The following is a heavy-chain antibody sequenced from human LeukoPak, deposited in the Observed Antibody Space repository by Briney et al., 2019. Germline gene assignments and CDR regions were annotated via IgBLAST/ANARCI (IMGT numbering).Heavy chain of an antibody. J-gene: IGHJ4*02. D-gene: IGHD6-19*01. Sequence: PSETLSLTCTVSGGSISSYYWSWIRQPPGKGLEWIGYIYYSGSTNYNPSLKSRVTISVDTSKNQFSLKLSSVTAADTAVYYCARDKYSSGWYGLDYWGQGTLVTVFS. CDR1: GGSISSYY. V-gene: IGHV4-59*01. CDR2: IYYSGST. CDR3: ARDKYSSGWYGLDY.